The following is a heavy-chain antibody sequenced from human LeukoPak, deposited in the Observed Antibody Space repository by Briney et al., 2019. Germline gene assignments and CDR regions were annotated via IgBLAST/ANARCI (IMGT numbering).Heavy chain of an antibody. J-gene: IGHJ6*02. CDR1: GVFISGYY. CDR3: ARLTREDGVDV. CDR2: MFYNGNT. V-gene: IGHV4-59*01. Sequence: SETLSLTCNVSGVFISGYYWTWIRQPPQKGLEWIGYMFYNGNTNYNPSFKSRVTISVDTSQNQISLRLASVTAADTGIYHCARLTREDGVDVWGQGTTVTVSS.